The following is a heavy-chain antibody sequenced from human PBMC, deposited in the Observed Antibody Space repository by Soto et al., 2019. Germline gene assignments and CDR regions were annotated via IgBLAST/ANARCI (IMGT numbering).Heavy chain of an antibody. J-gene: IGHJ6*03. Sequence: QVQLVQSGAEVKKPGSSVKVSCKASGGTFSSYTISWVRQAPGQGLEWMGRIIPILGIANYAQKFQGRVTITADKSTSTAYMELSSLRSEDTAVYYCARGVVVAYSVSYYYYYMDVWGKGTTVTVSS. CDR2: IIPILGIA. V-gene: IGHV1-69*02. CDR1: GGTFSSYT. CDR3: ARGVVVAYSVSYYYYYMDV. D-gene: IGHD2-15*01.